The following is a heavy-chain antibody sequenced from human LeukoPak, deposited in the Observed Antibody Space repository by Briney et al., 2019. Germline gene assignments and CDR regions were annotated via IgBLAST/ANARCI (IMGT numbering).Heavy chain of an antibody. J-gene: IGHJ3*02. Sequence: GGSLRLSCAASGFTFSSYWMSWVRQAPGKGLEWVANIKQDGSEKYYVDSVKGRFTISRDNAKNSLYLQMNSLRAEDTAVYYCARPRTTNAGDAFDIWGQGTMVTVSS. CDR2: IKQDGSEK. CDR3: ARPRTTNAGDAFDI. D-gene: IGHD1-1*01. V-gene: IGHV3-7*01. CDR1: GFTFSSYW.